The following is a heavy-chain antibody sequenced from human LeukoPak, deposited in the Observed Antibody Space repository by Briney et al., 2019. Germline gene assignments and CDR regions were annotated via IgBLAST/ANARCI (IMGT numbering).Heavy chain of an antibody. CDR1: GFTFSSYS. V-gene: IGHV4-59*08. CDR2: IYYSGST. D-gene: IGHD3-10*01. CDR3: ARRGSGSYYNVYYYGMDV. J-gene: IGHJ6*02. Sequence: PGGSLRLSCAASGFTFSSYSMNWVRQPPGKGLEWIGYIYYSGSTNYNPSLKSRVTISVDTSKNQFSLKLSSVTAADTAVYYCARRGSGSYYNVYYYGMDVWGQGTLVTVSS.